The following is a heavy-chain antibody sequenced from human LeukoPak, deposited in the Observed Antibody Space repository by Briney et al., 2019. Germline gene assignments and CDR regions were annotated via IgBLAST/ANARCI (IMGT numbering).Heavy chain of an antibody. CDR3: AKGPLTEVAGTTWHY. V-gene: IGHV3-23*01. D-gene: IGHD6-19*01. J-gene: IGHJ4*02. Sequence: GGSLRLSCAASGFTFSSYAMSWVRQSPGKGLEWVSAISGSGASTYYADSVKGRFTISRDNSKSTLYLQMDSLRADDTALYYCAKGPLTEVAGTTWHYWGQGTPVTVSS. CDR2: ISGSGAST. CDR1: GFTFSSYA.